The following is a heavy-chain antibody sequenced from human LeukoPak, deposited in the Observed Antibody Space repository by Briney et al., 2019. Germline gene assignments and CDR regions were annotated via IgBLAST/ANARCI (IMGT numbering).Heavy chain of an antibody. V-gene: IGHV4-59*01. CDR3: ARSRSDYGDYYFDY. D-gene: IGHD4-17*01. J-gene: IGHJ4*02. CDR1: GGSISSYY. Sequence: SETLSLTCTVSGGSISSYYWSWIRQPPGKGLEWIGYIYYSGSTNYNPSLKSRVTISVDTSKNQFSLKLSSVTAADTPVYCCARSRSDYGDYYFDYWGQGTLVTVSS. CDR2: IYYSGST.